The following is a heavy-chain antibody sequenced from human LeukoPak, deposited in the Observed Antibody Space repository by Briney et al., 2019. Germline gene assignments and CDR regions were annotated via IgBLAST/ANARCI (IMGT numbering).Heavy chain of an antibody. D-gene: IGHD6-19*01. Sequence: ASVKVSCKASGYTFTSYDINWVRQVTGQGLEWMGWMNPNSGKTGYAQKFQGRVTMTRNTSISTAYMELSSLRSEDTAVYYCARGEYQWLTQNYYYYMDVWGKGTTVTVSS. V-gene: IGHV1-8*01. CDR3: ARGEYQWLTQNYYYYMDV. J-gene: IGHJ6*03. CDR1: GYTFTSYD. CDR2: MNPNSGKT.